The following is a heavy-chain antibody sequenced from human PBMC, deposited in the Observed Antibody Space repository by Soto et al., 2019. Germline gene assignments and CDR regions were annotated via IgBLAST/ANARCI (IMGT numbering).Heavy chain of an antibody. V-gene: IGHV4-31*03. Sequence: SETLSLTCTVTGASINIEGYYWSWIRQHPVKGLEWIGYIYYTGSTFSNPALGSRVSISQDASQNQFSLQLTSVTAADTAVYFCVCDDKGDTKFYADSWRKGPSVTGSS. D-gene: IGHD4-17*01. CDR3: VCDDKGDTKFYADS. J-gene: IGHJ6*04. CDR2: IYYTGST. CDR1: GASINIEGYY.